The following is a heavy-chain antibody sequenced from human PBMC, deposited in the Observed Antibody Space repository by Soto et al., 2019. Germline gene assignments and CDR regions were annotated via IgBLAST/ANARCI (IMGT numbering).Heavy chain of an antibody. D-gene: IGHD3-22*01. CDR1: GGSISSGDYY. CDR2: IYYSGST. Sequence: SETLSLTCTVSGGSISSGDYYWSWIRQPPGKGLEWIGYIYYSGSTYYNPSLKSRVTISVDTSKNQFSLKLGSVTAADTAVYYCASRNVGYYDSSGYYYQLLWFDPWGQGTLVTVSS. J-gene: IGHJ5*02. CDR3: ASRNVGYYDSSGYYYQLLWFDP. V-gene: IGHV4-30-4*01.